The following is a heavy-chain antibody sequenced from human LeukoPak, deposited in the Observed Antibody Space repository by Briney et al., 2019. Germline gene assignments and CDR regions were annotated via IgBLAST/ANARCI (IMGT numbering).Heavy chain of an antibody. CDR2: IKQDGSEK. V-gene: IGHV3-7*05. D-gene: IGHD2-2*01. J-gene: IGHJ4*02. CDR3: ARLQILGYCSSATCYGYFDY. Sequence: GGSLRLSCAASGFTFSSYWMSWVRQTPGKGLEWVANIKQDGSEKYYVDSVKGRFTISRDSAKNPLYLQMNSLRAEDTAVYYCARLQILGYCSSATCYGYFDYWGQGTLVTVSS. CDR1: GFTFSSYW.